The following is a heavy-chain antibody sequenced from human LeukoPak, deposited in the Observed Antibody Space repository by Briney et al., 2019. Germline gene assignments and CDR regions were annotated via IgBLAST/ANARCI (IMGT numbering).Heavy chain of an antibody. V-gene: IGHV4-4*08. CDR2: IAASGTT. CDR3: ARFPYFEGFDY. D-gene: IGHD3-9*01. Sequence: SETLSLTCSVSGGSIDSYYWSWIRQPPGRGLEFIGYIAASGTTKHNPSLKSRVTLSMDTSKNQFSLKLRSVTAADTGVYFCARFPYFEGFDYWAREPRSSSPQ. CDR1: GGSIDSYY. J-gene: IGHJ4*02.